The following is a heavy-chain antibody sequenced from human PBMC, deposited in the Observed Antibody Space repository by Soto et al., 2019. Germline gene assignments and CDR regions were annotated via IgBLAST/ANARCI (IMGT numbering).Heavy chain of an antibody. CDR2: IHYSGST. CDR3: ARGEITYVWYFDL. V-gene: IGHV4-59*11. D-gene: IGHD3-16*01. CDR1: GGSISSHY. Sequence: QVQLQESGPGLVKPSETLSLTCTVSGGSISSHYWSWIRQPPGKALEWIGYIHYSGSTAYNPSLKSRVTTSVDKSKNQFSLKLRSVTAADTAVYYCARGEITYVWYFDLWGRGTLVTVSS. J-gene: IGHJ2*01.